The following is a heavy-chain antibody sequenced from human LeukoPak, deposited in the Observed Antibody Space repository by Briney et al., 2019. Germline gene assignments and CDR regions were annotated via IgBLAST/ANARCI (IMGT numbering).Heavy chain of an antibody. Sequence: SVKVSCTASGGTFSSYAISWVRQAPGQGLEWMGGIIPIFGTANYAQKFQGRVTITADESTSTAYMELSSLRSDDTAVYYCARGPPNWGYDYWGPGTLVTVSS. CDR2: IIPIFGTA. V-gene: IGHV1-69*13. J-gene: IGHJ4*02. CDR1: GGTFSSYA. D-gene: IGHD7-27*01. CDR3: ARGPPNWGYDY.